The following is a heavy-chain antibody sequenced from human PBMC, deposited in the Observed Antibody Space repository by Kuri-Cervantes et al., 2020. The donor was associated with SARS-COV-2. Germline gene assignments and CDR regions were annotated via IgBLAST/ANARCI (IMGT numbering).Heavy chain of an antibody. CDR3: ARDPDGVSVVAAPPDYYFDY. J-gene: IGHJ4*02. D-gene: IGHD2-15*01. Sequence: GGSLRLSCAASGFNFSRTDMHWVRQAPGKGLEWVAVISHDGKNKKCIASGKGRFTISRDNSQNTLYLHMKSLRSEDTAMYYCARDPDGVSVVAAPPDYYFDYWGQGTLVTVSS. V-gene: IGHV3-30*03. CDR2: ISHDGKNK. CDR1: GFNFSRTD.